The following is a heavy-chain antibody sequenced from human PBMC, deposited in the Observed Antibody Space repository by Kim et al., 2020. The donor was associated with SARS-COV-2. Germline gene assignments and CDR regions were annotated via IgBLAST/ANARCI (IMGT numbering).Heavy chain of an antibody. V-gene: IGHV3-74*01. CDR3: ARLLVIRGVSADG. D-gene: IGHD3-10*01. J-gene: IGHJ4*02. Sequence: YADSAKGRFTISRDNAKNTLYLQMNSLRAEDAAVYYCARLLVIRGVSADGWGQGTLVTVSS.